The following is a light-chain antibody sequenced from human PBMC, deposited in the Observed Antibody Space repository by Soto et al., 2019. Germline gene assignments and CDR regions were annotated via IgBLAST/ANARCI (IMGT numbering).Light chain of an antibody. Sequence: DIQMTQSPSTLSASVGYGVTITCRASQTISGWLAWYQQRPGKAPKLRISDASSLSSGVPSRFSGSGSGTEFTLTISSLQPDDFGSYDCQQYKSYPWTFGHGTTVEVK. CDR1: QTISGW. V-gene: IGKV1-5*01. CDR2: DAS. J-gene: IGKJ1*01. CDR3: QQYKSYPWT.